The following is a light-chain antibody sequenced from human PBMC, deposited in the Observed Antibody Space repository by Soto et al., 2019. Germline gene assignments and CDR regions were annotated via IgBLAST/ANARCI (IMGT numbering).Light chain of an antibody. J-gene: IGKJ4*01. CDR1: QSVSSY. V-gene: IGKV3-11*01. Sequence: DIVLPQSPATLSLSPGDSATLSCRASQSVSSYLAWYRQNPCQAPRLLIYEASNRATGIPARFSGSGSATDFTLTISNLEAEYYAVYYCQPRQVFGGGTQGDIK. CDR2: EAS. CDR3: QPRQV.